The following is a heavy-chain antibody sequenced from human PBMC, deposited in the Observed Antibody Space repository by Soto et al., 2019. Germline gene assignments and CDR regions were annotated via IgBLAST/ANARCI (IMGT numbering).Heavy chain of an antibody. CDR1: GGPISSSNW. Sequence: SETLSLTCAVSGGPISSSNWWSWVRQPPGKGLEWIGDIYHSGSTNYNPSLKSRVTISVDKSKNQFSLKLSSVTAADTAVYYCARDRTAAAGFDYWGQGTLVTVSS. V-gene: IGHV4-4*02. D-gene: IGHD6-13*01. CDR3: ARDRTAAAGFDY. J-gene: IGHJ4*02. CDR2: IYHSGST.